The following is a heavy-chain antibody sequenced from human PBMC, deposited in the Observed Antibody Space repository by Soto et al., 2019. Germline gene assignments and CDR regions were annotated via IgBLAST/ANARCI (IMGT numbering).Heavy chain of an antibody. CDR2: INPSGGST. CDR1: GYTFTSYY. CDR3: ARDLTTVTTYRFNYYYYGIDV. J-gene: IGHJ6*02. D-gene: IGHD4-17*01. Sequence: ASVKVSCKASGYTFTSYYMHWVRQAPGQGLEWMGIINPSGGSTSYAQKFQGRVTMTRDTSTSTVYMELSSLRSEDTAVYYCARDLTTVTTYRFNYYYYGIDVWGQGTTVTVSS. V-gene: IGHV1-46*01.